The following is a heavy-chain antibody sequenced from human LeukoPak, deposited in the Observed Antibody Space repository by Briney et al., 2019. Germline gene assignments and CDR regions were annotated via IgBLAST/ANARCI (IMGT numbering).Heavy chain of an antibody. CDR1: GYTFTGYY. D-gene: IGHD5-12*01. J-gene: IGHJ6*03. Sequence: GASVKVSCKASGYTFTGYYMHWVRQAPGQGLEWMGWINPNSGGTNYAQKFQSRVTMTRDTSISTAYMELSRLRSDDTAVYYCARAPGYNGSRTLYSYYYMDVWGKGTTVTVSS. CDR2: INPNSGGT. V-gene: IGHV1-2*02. CDR3: ARAPGYNGSRTLYSYYYMDV.